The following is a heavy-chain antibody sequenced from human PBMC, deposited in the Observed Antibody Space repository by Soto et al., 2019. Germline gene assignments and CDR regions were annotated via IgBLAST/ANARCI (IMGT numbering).Heavy chain of an antibody. D-gene: IGHD2-15*01. CDR2: ISAYNGNT. J-gene: IGHJ6*02. CDR1: GYTFTSYF. Sequence: ASVKVSCNASGYTFTSYFISWVRQAPGQGLEWMGWISAYNGNTNYAQKLQGRVTMTTDTSTSTAYMELRSLRSDDTAVYYCASSYCSGGSCYYDYYYYGMDVWGQGTTVTVSS. CDR3: ASSYCSGGSCYYDYYYYGMDV. V-gene: IGHV1-18*01.